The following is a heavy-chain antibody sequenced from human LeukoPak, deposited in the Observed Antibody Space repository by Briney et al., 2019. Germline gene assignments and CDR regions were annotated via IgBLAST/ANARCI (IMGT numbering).Heavy chain of an antibody. J-gene: IGHJ4*02. V-gene: IGHV3-23*01. D-gene: IGHD2-2*01. CDR1: GFTLSNYA. CDR3: ATKLVILFDY. Sequence: PGGSLRLSCAASGFTLSNYAMSWVRQAPGKGLEWVSAISGGGGTTYYADSVKGRFTISRDNSKNTLYLQMDTLRAEDTAVYYCATKLVILFDYWGQGTLVTVSS. CDR2: ISGGGGTT.